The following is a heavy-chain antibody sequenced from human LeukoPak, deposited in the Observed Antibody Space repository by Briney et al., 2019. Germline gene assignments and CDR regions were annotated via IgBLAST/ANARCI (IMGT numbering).Heavy chain of an antibody. D-gene: IGHD1-1*01. Sequence: ASVTVSCKVSGYTLTELSMHWVRQAPGKGLEWMGGFDPEDGETIYAKKFQGRVTMTEDTSTDTAYMELSSLRSEDTAVYYCAAQKADDWNDSYYFDYWGQGTLVTVSS. CDR1: GYTLTELS. J-gene: IGHJ4*02. V-gene: IGHV1-24*01. CDR2: FDPEDGET. CDR3: AAQKADDWNDSYYFDY.